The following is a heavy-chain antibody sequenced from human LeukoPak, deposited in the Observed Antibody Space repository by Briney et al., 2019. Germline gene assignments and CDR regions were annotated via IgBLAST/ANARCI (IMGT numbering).Heavy chain of an antibody. Sequence: GGSLRLSCAASGFTFRNFGMHWVRQAPGKGLEWVAVIWYDGSNQFYADSVKGRFTISRDDSKNTLYLQMNSLRAEDTAVYYCARDYDGRRYSPYFGYWGQGTLVTVAS. D-gene: IGHD3-22*01. CDR3: ARDYDGRRYSPYFGY. V-gene: IGHV3-33*01. CDR2: IWYDGSNQ. CDR1: GFTFRNFG. J-gene: IGHJ4*02.